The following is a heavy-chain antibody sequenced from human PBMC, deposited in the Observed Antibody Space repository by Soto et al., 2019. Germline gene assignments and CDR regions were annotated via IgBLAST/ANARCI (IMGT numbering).Heavy chain of an antibody. Sequence: EVQLVESGGGLVQPGGSLRLSYAAPGFTFSSYAMHWVRQAPGKGLEYVSAISSNGGSTYYANSVKGRFTISRDNSKNTLYLQMGSLRAEDMAVYYCARGPPRAYYYYYMDVWGKGTTVTVSS. J-gene: IGHJ6*03. CDR3: ARGPPRAYYYYYMDV. CDR2: ISSNGGST. CDR1: GFTFSSYA. V-gene: IGHV3-64*01.